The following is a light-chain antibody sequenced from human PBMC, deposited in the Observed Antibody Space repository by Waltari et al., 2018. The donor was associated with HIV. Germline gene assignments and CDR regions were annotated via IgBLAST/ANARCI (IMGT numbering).Light chain of an antibody. J-gene: IGKJ4*01. V-gene: IGKV1-33*01. CDR1: QAITNF. CDR3: QQYDNLPLT. Sequence: DVHLTQSPSSLSASLGDTVPITCQASQAITNFLSWYQQKPGEAPKALISYASNLDTGVPSRFSGSGSGTHFTFTISSLQPEDIATYYCQQYDNLPLTFGGGTKVEV. CDR2: YAS.